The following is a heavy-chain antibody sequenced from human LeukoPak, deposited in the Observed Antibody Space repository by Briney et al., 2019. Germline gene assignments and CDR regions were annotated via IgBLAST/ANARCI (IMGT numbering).Heavy chain of an antibody. Sequence: GGSLRLSCAASGFTFSSYSMNWVRQAPGKGLEWVSSITSSSYIYYADLVKGRFTISRDNAKNSLYLQMNSLRAEDTALYFCARDGTAPGLYFDLWGQGTLVTVSS. V-gene: IGHV3-21*01. CDR3: ARDGTAPGLYFDL. D-gene: IGHD6-13*01. CDR2: ITSSSYI. J-gene: IGHJ4*01. CDR1: GFTFSSYS.